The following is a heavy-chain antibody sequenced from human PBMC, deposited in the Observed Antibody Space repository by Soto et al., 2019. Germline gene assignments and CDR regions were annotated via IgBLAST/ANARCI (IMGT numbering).Heavy chain of an antibody. J-gene: IGHJ4*02. CDR1: GFTFGDYA. CDR2: IRSKRYGGTP. V-gene: IGHV3-49*04. Sequence: EVQLVESGGDLVKPGRSLTLSCTTSGFTFGDYAMSWVRRAPGKGLEWISFIRSKRYGGTPEYAASVRGRFSLSRDDSKGIAYLQMNSLKTEDSAVYYCTRLPRHPRPPFDYWGQGTLVTVSS. CDR3: TRLPRHPRPPFDY.